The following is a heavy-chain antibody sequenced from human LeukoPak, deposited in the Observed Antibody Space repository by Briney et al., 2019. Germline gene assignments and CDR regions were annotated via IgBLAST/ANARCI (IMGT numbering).Heavy chain of an antibody. V-gene: IGHV3-21*01. D-gene: IGHD2-15*01. Sequence: GGSLRLSCAASGLTFNRYNMNWVRRAPGKGLERVASISTSSSYIYYADSVRGRFTIARDNAKKSLYLQMNSLRAEDTAVYSCARGADGVSSNSRGWFDPWGQGTLVTVSS. CDR1: GLTFNRYN. CDR3: ARGADGVSSNSRGWFDP. J-gene: IGHJ5*02. CDR2: ISTSSSYI.